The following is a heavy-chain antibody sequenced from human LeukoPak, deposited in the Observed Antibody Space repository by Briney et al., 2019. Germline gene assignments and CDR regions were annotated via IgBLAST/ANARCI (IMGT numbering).Heavy chain of an antibody. V-gene: IGHV4-30-4*01. CDR3: ARERNSGYHGSAFDI. CDR2: IYYSGST. D-gene: IGHD5-12*01. J-gene: IGHJ3*02. Sequence: SQTLSLTCTVSGGSISSGDYYWSWIRQPPGKGLEWIGYIYYSGSTYYNPSLKSRVTISVDTSKNQLSLKLSSVTAADTAVYYCARERNSGYHGSAFDIWGQGTMVTVSS. CDR1: GGSISSGDYY.